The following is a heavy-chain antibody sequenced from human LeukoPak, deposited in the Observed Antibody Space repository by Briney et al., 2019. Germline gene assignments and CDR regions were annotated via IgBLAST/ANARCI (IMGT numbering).Heavy chain of an antibody. CDR2: IAYDGSRA. CDR3: TRYSNDHFDY. CDR1: GFTFVGYG. Sequence: GGSLRLSCAGSGFTFVGYGMHWFRQTPGRGLEWVAVIAYDGSRAFYADSVKRRFTISRDNSKNTMSVQMDDLRAKDTAVYYCTRYSNDHFDYWGQGTLVTVSS. D-gene: IGHD6-13*01. J-gene: IGHJ4*02. V-gene: IGHV3-33*01.